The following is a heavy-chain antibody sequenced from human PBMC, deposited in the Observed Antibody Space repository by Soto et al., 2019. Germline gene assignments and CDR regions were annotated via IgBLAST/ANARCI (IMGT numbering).Heavy chain of an antibody. Sequence: QVQLVQSGAEEKKPGSSVKVSCKTSGGTFSTYAINWVRQAPGQGLEWMGGIIPIFGIVNYAQKLQDRVTITADESTSKAYMELSSLRSEDTAVYCCASGLRGDYYYYGLDVCCHGTTGTVSS. CDR3: ASGLRGDYYYYGLDV. V-gene: IGHV1-69*01. D-gene: IGHD3-3*01. J-gene: IGHJ6*02. CDR1: GGTFSTYA. CDR2: IIPIFGIV.